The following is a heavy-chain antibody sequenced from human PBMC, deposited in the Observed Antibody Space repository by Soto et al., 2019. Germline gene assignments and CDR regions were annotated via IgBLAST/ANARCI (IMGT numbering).Heavy chain of an antibody. CDR2: IYYSGST. J-gene: IGHJ4*02. Sequence: SETLSLTCTVSGGSISSSSYYLGWIRQPPGKGLEWIGSIYYSGSTYYNPSLKSRVTISVDTSKNQFSPKLSSVTAADTAVYYCARHTPAISISDHWGQGTLVTVSS. CDR3: ARHTPAISISDH. V-gene: IGHV4-39*01. D-gene: IGHD2-15*01. CDR1: GGSISSSSYY.